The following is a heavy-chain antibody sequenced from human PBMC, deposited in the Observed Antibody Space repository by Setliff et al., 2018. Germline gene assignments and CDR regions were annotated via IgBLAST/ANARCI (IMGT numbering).Heavy chain of an antibody. Sequence: GGSLRLSCAASGFTFSSHTMNWVRQGPGKGLEWVAYFNSSGSISYANSVKGRFTISRDNAKNSLYLQMNSLRVEGTAVYYCARDGGMGMVKGYYYGLDAWGPGTSVTVSS. V-gene: IGHV3-48*03. D-gene: IGHD5-18*01. CDR2: FNSSGSI. J-gene: IGHJ6*02. CDR1: GFTFSSHT. CDR3: ARDGGMGMVKGYYYGLDA.